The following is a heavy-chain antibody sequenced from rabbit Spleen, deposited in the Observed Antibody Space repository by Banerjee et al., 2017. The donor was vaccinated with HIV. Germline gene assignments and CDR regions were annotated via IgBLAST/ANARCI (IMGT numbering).Heavy chain of an antibody. CDR3: ARDTYVGGRDYFPL. D-gene: IGHD8-1*01. V-gene: IGHV1S45*01. CDR1: GFSFSDRDV. J-gene: IGHJ4*01. Sequence: QEQLVESGGGLVQPEGSLTLTCKASGFSFSDRDVMCWVRQAPGKGLEWIACINAATAKPVYATWAKGRFTISKPSSTTVTLQMTSLTAADTATYFCARDTYVGGRDYFPLWGPGTLVTVS. CDR2: INAATAKP.